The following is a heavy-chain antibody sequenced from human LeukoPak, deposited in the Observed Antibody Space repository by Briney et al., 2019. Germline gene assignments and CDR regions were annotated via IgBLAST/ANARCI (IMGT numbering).Heavy chain of an antibody. CDR2: IRPDGSEK. J-gene: IGHJ4*02. CDR3: ARVGIAVAGPFDY. CDR1: GFSFSTYW. Sequence: GGSLRLSCETSGFSFSTYWMSWVRQAPGKGLEWVANIRPDGSEKYYVDSVKGRFTISRDNAKNSLYLQMNSLRAEDTAVYYCARVGIAVAGPFDYWGQGTLVTVSS. V-gene: IGHV3-7*01. D-gene: IGHD6-19*01.